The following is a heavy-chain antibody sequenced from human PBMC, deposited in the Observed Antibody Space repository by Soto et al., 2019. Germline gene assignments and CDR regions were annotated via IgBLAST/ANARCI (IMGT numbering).Heavy chain of an antibody. CDR2: IWYDASKQ. CDR1: GFSFSVYG. D-gene: IGHD2-15*01. J-gene: IGHJ4*02. Sequence: VGSLRLSCAASGFSFSVYGMHWVRQAPGKGLEWVAVIWYDASKQFDAGSVEGRFTISRDNSKATLYLQMNSLRAEDTAVYYCAAWAEGATEVHWGQGTLVTVSS. CDR3: AAWAEGATEVH. V-gene: IGHV3-33*08.